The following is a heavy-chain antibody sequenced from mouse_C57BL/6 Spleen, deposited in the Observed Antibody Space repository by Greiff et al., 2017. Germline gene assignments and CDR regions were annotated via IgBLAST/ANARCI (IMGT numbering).Heavy chain of an antibody. D-gene: IGHD1-1*01. CDR1: GYTFTSYW. CDR3: ARGRDYYGSTDYFDY. J-gene: IGHJ2*01. CDR2: IDPSDSET. Sequence: QVQLKQPGAELVRPGSSVKLSCKASGYTFTSYWMHWVKQRPIQGLEWIGNIDPSDSETHYNQKFKDKATLTVDKSSSTAYMQLSSLTSEDSAVYYWARGRDYYGSTDYFDYWGQGTTLTVSS. V-gene: IGHV1-52*01.